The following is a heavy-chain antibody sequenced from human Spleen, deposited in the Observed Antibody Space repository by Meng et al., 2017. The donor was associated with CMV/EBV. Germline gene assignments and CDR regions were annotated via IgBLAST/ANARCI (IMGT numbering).Heavy chain of an antibody. Sequence: GESLKISCAASGFTFSSYTMHWVRQAPGKGLEWVAFISRDASNEYYADSVKGRFAISRDNPKNTLYLQMNGLTAEDTAVYYCARDGRFGDYFDYWGRGTLVTVSS. J-gene: IGHJ4*02. CDR2: ISRDASNE. CDR1: GFTFSSYT. CDR3: ARDGRFGDYFDY. D-gene: IGHD3-10*01. V-gene: IGHV3-30*09.